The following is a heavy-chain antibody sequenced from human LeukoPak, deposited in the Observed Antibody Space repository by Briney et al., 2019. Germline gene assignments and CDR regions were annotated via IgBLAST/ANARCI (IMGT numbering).Heavy chain of an antibody. J-gene: IGHJ4*02. D-gene: IGHD3-22*01. Sequence: ASVRLSCTASGYTFTSYGISWVRQAPGQGLEWMAWLSAYNGNTNYAQKLQGRVTMTTDTSTSTAYLELRSLRSDDTAVYYCAREEIVVVPRGYYFYDWGQGTLVTVSS. V-gene: IGHV1-18*01. CDR3: AREEIVVVPRGYYFYD. CDR2: LSAYNGNT. CDR1: GYTFTSYG.